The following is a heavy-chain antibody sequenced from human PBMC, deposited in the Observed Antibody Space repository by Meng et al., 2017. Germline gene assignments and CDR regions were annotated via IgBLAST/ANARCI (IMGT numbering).Heavy chain of an antibody. V-gene: IGHV1-8*03. J-gene: IGHJ5*02. Sequence: ASVKVSCKASGYTFTGYYMHWVRQAPGQGLEWMGWMNPNSGNTGYAQKFQGRVTITRNTSISTAYMELSSLRSEDTAVYYCARKLYYYDSSGYYSQTGFDPWGQGTLVTVSS. CDR3: ARKLYYYDSSGYYSQTGFDP. CDR2: MNPNSGNT. D-gene: IGHD3-22*01. CDR1: GYTFTGYY.